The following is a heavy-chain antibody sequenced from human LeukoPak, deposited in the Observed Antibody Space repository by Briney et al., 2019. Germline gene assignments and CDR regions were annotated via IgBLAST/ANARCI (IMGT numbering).Heavy chain of an antibody. Sequence: ASVKVSCKASGYTFTAYYMHWVRLVPGQGLQWMGWVNPKTGGTNYAQKFQGRVTMTRDTSISTAYMELSSLTSDDTAVYYCARDREYNYDGSGYGSFDMWGQGTMVTVSS. V-gene: IGHV1-2*02. CDR3: ARDREYNYDGSGYGSFDM. D-gene: IGHD3-22*01. CDR2: VNPKTGGT. CDR1: GYTFTAYY. J-gene: IGHJ3*02.